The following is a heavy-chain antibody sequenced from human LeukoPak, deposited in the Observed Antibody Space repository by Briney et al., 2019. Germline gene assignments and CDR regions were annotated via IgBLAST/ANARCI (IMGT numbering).Heavy chain of an antibody. CDR1: GFTVSSNY. D-gene: IGHD3-10*01. CDR2: IYSGGST. V-gene: IGHV3-66*01. J-gene: IGHJ6*02. Sequence: GGSLRLSCAASGFTVSSNYMNWVRQAPGKGLEWVSVIYSGGSTYYADSVKGRFTISRDNSKNTLYLQMNSLRDEDTAVYYYARGSSRGTNYYYYGMDVWGQGTTVTVSS. CDR3: ARGSSRGTNYYYYGMDV.